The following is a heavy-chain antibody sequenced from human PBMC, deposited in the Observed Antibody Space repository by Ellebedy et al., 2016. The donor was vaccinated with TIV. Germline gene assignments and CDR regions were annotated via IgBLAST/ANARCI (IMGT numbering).Heavy chain of an antibody. J-gene: IGHJ6*02. D-gene: IGHD1-26*01. CDR3: AEEGGPSRGASGTDV. CDR2: ISDDGTEK. CDR1: GFTLRTYG. V-gene: IGHV3-30*18. Sequence: GESLKISCAASGFTLRTYGTHWVRQAPGKGPEWVAFISDDGTEKYYADSVKGRFTISRDISKNTFYLQMNSLRADDTAVYFCAEEGGPSRGASGTDVWGQGTTVSVSS.